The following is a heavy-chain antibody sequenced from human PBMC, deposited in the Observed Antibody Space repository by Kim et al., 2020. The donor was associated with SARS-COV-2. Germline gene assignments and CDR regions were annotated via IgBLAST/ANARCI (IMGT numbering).Heavy chain of an antibody. J-gene: IGHJ5*02. V-gene: IGHV1-69*13. CDR2: IIPIFGTA. CDR3: ARGAAGIAAAGSSTVGWFDP. Sequence: SVKVSCKASGGTFSSYAISRVRQAPGQGLEWMGGIIPIFGTANYAQKFQGRVTITADESTSTAYMELSSLRSEDTAVYYCARGAAGIAAAGSSTVGWFDPWGQGTLVTSPQ. D-gene: IGHD6-13*01. CDR1: GGTFSSYA.